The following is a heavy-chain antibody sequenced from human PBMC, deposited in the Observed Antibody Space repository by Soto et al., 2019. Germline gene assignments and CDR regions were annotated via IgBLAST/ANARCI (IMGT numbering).Heavy chain of an antibody. Sequence: QVQLQQWGAGLLKPSETLSLNCAVNGGSLSGYYWSWIRQPPGKGLEWIGEIKDGGRTNYSPSLKRRATISSDTSNNQFSLRLYSVTAADTGVYYCARGQEGVVAMHWDQGTLVTVSS. CDR1: GGSLSGYY. CDR3: ARGQEGVVAMH. CDR2: IKDGGRT. J-gene: IGHJ4*02. V-gene: IGHV4-34*01. D-gene: IGHD5-12*01.